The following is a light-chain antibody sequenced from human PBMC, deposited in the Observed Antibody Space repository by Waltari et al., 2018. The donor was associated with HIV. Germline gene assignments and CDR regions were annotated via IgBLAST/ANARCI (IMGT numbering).Light chain of an antibody. Sequence: QSALTQPASVSGSPGHSVTISCTGTSRPFGLYNLVSWSQQYPGNVPKVIIYDVTSRPSGVPHRCSGSRSGNTASLTISGLQVDDEAVYYCSTHTTNDTLEFGGGTKLTVL. CDR3: STHTTNDTLE. V-gene: IGLV2-14*03. J-gene: IGLJ2*01. CDR2: DVT. CDR1: SRPFGLYNL.